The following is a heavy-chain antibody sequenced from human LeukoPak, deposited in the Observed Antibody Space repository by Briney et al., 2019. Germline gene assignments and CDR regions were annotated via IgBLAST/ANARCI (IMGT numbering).Heavy chain of an antibody. CDR1: GFTFSSYG. V-gene: IGHV3-30*02. Sequence: TGGSLRLSCAASGFTFSSYGIHWVRQAPGKGLQWVSFIRFDERNKYYADSVKGRFTVSRDDSENTLYLQMNSLRAEDTAVYYCAKATGYLLWGQGTLVTVSS. D-gene: IGHD1-14*01. CDR2: IRFDERNK. CDR3: AKATGYLL. J-gene: IGHJ4*02.